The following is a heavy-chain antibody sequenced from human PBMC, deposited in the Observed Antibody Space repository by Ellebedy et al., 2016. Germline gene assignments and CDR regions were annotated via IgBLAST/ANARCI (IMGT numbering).Heavy chain of an antibody. CDR3: ATDTSGVGLGDY. D-gene: IGHD3-10*01. Sequence: GESLKISXAASGVTFNTYVMHWVRQAPGKGLEWVAVISSDGNNKYYADSVKGRFTISRDNSKNTLYLQMNTLRAEDTAVYYCATDTSGVGLGDYWGQGTLVTVSS. V-gene: IGHV3-30*03. CDR1: GVTFNTYV. CDR2: ISSDGNNK. J-gene: IGHJ4*02.